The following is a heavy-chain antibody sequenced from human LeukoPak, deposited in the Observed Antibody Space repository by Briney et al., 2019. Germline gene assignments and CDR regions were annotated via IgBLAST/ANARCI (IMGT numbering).Heavy chain of an antibody. Sequence: PGRSLRLSCAASGFTFSSYAMHWVRQAPGKGLEWVAVISYDGSNKYYADSVKGRFTISRDNSKNTLYLQMNSLRAEDTAVYYCARGRYYYDSSGYPFDYWGQGTLVTVSS. CDR2: ISYDGSNK. CDR3: ARGRYYYDSSGYPFDY. CDR1: GFTFSSYA. V-gene: IGHV3-30-3*01. J-gene: IGHJ4*02. D-gene: IGHD3-22*01.